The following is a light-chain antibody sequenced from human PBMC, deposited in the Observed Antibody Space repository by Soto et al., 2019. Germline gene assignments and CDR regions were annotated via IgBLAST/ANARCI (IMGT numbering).Light chain of an antibody. CDR1: QSVSSN. V-gene: IGKV3-15*01. CDR3: QQYNNWPCT. Sequence: EIVMTQSPATLSVSPGERGTISCRASQSVSSNLAWYQQKPGQAPRLLIYGASTMATGIPARFSGSRSGTEFTLTISSLQSEDFAAYYCQQYNNWPCTFGQGTKVEIK. CDR2: GAS. J-gene: IGKJ1*01.